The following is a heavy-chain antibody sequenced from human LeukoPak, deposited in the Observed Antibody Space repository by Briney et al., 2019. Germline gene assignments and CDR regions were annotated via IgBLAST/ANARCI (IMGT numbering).Heavy chain of an antibody. CDR3: ARPRGSGSYTPFDY. Sequence: PSETLSLTCTVSGGSISSSSYYWGWIRQPPGKGLEWIASIYYSGSTNYNPSLKSRVTISVDTSNNQFSLKLSSVTAADTAVYYCARPRGSGSYTPFDYWGQGTLVTVSS. CDR1: GGSISSSSYY. CDR2: IYYSGST. D-gene: IGHD3-10*01. J-gene: IGHJ4*02. V-gene: IGHV4-39*07.